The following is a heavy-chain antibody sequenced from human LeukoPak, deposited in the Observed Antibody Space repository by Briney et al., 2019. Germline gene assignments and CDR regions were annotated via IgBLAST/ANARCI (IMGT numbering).Heavy chain of an antibody. V-gene: IGHV1-24*01. CDR2: FDPEDGET. CDR1: GYTLTELS. Sequence: GASVTVSCKVSGYTLTELSMHWVRQAPGKGLEGMGGFDPEDGETIYAQKFQGRVTMTEDTSTDTAYMELSSLRSEDTAVYYCATDFRQSCSSTSCYPSWGQGTLVTVSS. D-gene: IGHD2-2*01. J-gene: IGHJ5*02. CDR3: ATDFRQSCSSTSCYPS.